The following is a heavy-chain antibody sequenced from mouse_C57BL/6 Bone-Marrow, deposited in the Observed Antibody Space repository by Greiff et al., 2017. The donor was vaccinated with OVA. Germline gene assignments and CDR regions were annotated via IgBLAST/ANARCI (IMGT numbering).Heavy chain of an antibody. J-gene: IGHJ1*03. D-gene: IGHD1-1*01. CDR3: ARSITTVVAWYFDV. CDR1: GYAFTNYL. Sequence: QVQLQQPGAELVRPGTSVKVSCKASGYAFTNYLIEWVKQRPGQGLEWIGVINPGSGGTNYNEKFKGKATLTADKSSSTAYMQLSSLTSEDSAVYFCARSITTVVAWYFDVWGTGTTVTVSS. CDR2: INPGSGGT. V-gene: IGHV1-54*01.